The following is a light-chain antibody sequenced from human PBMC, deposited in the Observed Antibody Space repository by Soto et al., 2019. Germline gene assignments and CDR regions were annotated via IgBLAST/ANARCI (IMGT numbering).Light chain of an antibody. Sequence: DIQMTQSPSSLSASVGDRVTITCQASHDITSFLNWYQHKPGRVPKLLIYDASILEAGVPTRFSGSGSGTPFTFTISSLQPEDVATYYCQHCDYLPIFGPGTTVDFK. CDR1: HDITSF. J-gene: IGKJ3*01. CDR3: QHCDYLPI. CDR2: DAS. V-gene: IGKV1-33*01.